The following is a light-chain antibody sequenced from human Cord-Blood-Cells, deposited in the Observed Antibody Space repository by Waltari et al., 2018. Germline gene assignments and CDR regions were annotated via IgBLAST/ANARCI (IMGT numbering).Light chain of an antibody. CDR3: QQYNNWPPLT. V-gene: IGKV3-15*01. Sequence: EIVMTQSPTTLSVSPGERATLSCRASQSVSSNLAWYQQKPAQAPRLLIYGASTRATGIPARFSGSGSGTEFTLTISSLQSEDFAVYCCQQYNNWPPLTFGGGTKVEIK. J-gene: IGKJ4*01. CDR2: GAS. CDR1: QSVSSN.